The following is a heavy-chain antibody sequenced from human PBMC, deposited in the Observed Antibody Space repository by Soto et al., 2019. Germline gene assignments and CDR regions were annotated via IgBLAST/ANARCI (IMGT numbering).Heavy chain of an antibody. CDR2: ISPDGGRT. Sequence: QVQLVQSGAEVKKPGASVKVSCRASGYTLTTTFLNWVHQAPGQGLEWMGIISPDGGRTSYAQKFQGRVTMTRDTSTSTVYMELSSLRSEDTAVYYCATRDPGHYWGQGTLVTVSS. V-gene: IGHV1-46*01. CDR3: ATRDPGHY. CDR1: GYTLTTTF. J-gene: IGHJ4*02.